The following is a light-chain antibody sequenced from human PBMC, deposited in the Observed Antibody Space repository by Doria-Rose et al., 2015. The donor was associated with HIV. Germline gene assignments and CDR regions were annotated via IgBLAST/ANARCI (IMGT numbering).Light chain of an antibody. CDR3: HQYGTSWT. J-gene: IGKJ1*01. Sequence: EIVLTQSPGTLSLSPGEGATLSCRASQSFSSTYLAWYQQKPGQAPSLLIYDGSTGATGIPDRFSASGSGTDLTLTINRLEPEDFALYYCHQYGTSWTFGQGTKVEI. CDR2: DGS. V-gene: IGKV3-20*01. CDR1: QSFSSTY.